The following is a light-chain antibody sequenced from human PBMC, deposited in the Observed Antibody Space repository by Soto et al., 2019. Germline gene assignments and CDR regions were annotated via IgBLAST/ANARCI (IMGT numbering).Light chain of an antibody. CDR3: QQYNNWPPYT. CDR2: GAS. CDR1: QRIPNT. Sequence: EIVVTQSPATLSVTPGESATLSCRASQRIPNTLAWYQQRPGQAPRLLIYGASTRATGIPARFTGSVSGTEFTLTISSLQSEDFAVYYCQQYNNWPPYTFGHGTKLELK. V-gene: IGKV3D-15*01. J-gene: IGKJ2*01.